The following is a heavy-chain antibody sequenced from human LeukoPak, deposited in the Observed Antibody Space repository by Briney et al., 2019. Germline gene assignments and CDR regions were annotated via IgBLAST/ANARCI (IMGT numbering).Heavy chain of an antibody. D-gene: IGHD3-3*01. CDR3: ARTLNDFWSGYYEG. Sequence: SVKVSCKASGGPFSDHAINWVRQAPGQGLEWMGRFIPVPETTNYAQKFQGKVTITADKSTSTVYMELHNLRSEDTAVYYCARTLNDFWSGYYEGWGQGTLVTVSS. CDR2: FIPVPETT. CDR1: GGPFSDHA. V-gene: IGHV1-69*04. J-gene: IGHJ4*02.